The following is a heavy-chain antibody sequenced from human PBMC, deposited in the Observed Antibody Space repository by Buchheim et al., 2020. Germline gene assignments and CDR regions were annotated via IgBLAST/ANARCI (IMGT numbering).Heavy chain of an antibody. J-gene: IGHJ4*02. CDR3: ARIAVAGTHADY. Sequence: EVQLVESGGGLVKPGGSLRLSCAASGFTFSSYSMNWVRQAPGKGLEWVSSISSSSSYIYYADSVKGRFTISRDKAKNALYMQMNSLRAEDTAVYYCARIAVAGTHADYWGQGTL. CDR1: GFTFSSYS. D-gene: IGHD6-19*01. V-gene: IGHV3-21*01. CDR2: ISSSSSYI.